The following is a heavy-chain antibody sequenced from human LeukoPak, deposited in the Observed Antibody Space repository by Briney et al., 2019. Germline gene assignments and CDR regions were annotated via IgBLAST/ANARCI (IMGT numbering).Heavy chain of an antibody. CDR2: ISYDGSNK. V-gene: IGHV3-30*03. J-gene: IGHJ6*02. CDR3: ARSGGGLQNYNYGMDV. CDR1: GFTFSSYG. Sequence: PGGSLRLSCAASGFTFSSYGMHWVRQAPGKGLEWVAIISYDGSNKYYGDSVKGRFTISRDNSRNTLYLQMNSLRPEDTAVYYCARSGGGLQNYNYGMDVWGQGTTVTVSS. D-gene: IGHD2-15*01.